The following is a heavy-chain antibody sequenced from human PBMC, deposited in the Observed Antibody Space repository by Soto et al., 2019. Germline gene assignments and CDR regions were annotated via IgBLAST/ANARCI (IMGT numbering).Heavy chain of an antibody. V-gene: IGHV1-69*01. D-gene: IGHD1-26*01. J-gene: IGHJ4*02. CDR3: ASPPGVGATTAHFDY. CDR1: GGTFSSYS. Sequence: QVQLVQSGAEVKKPGSSVKVSCQASGGTFSSYSISWVRQAPGQGLEWMGGIIPSFGTANYAQKFQGRVTITADESTSTAYMELSSLRSEDTAVYYCASPPGVGATTAHFDYWGQGTLVTVSS. CDR2: IIPSFGTA.